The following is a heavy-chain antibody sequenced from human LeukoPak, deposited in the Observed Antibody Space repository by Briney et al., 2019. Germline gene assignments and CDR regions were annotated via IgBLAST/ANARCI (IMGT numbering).Heavy chain of an antibody. V-gene: IGHV6-1*01. Sequence: SQTLSLTCAISGDSVSSNSVAWNWIRQSPSRGLEWLGRTYYRSKWYTDYAVSVKSRITINPDTSKNQFSLQLNSVTPEDTAVYYCARRYSSSSGRAFDYWGQGTLVTVSS. D-gene: IGHD6-13*01. CDR3: ARRYSSSSGRAFDY. J-gene: IGHJ4*02. CDR1: GDSVSSNSVA. CDR2: TYYRSKWYT.